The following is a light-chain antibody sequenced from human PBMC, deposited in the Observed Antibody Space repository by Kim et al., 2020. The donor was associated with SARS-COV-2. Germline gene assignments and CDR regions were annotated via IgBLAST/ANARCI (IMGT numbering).Light chain of an antibody. CDR3: QAWDSSTGVV. CDR2: RHT. J-gene: IGLJ2*01. V-gene: IGLV3-1*01. Sequence: VSPGQTASITCSGDKLGDKYICWYQQKPGQSPVLVIYRHTKRPSGIPERFSGSNSGSTATLTISGTQAMDEADYYCQAWDSSTGVVFGGGTQLTVL. CDR1: KLGDKY.